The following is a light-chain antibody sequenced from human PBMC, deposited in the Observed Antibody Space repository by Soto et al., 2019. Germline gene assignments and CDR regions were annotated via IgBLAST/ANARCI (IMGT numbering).Light chain of an antibody. V-gene: IGLV4-69*01. CDR1: SGYSTNA. J-gene: IGLJ3*02. Sequence: QAVVTQSPSASASLGASVKLTCTLSSGYSTNAIAWHQQQSEKGPRFLMKINYDDTHSKGDGFLDRFSGSSSGAERHLSISSLQSEDEADYYCQSLGTGIQVFGGGTKLTVL. CDR2: INYDDTH. CDR3: QSLGTGIQV.